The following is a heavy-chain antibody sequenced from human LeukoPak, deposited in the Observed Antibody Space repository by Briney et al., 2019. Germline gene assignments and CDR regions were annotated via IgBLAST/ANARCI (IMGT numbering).Heavy chain of an antibody. J-gene: IGHJ4*02. CDR3: AREPLRIAAAGVFDY. V-gene: IGHV3-48*03. Sequence: PGGSLRLSCAASGFTFSSYEMNWVRQAPGKGLEWVSYISSSGSTIYYADSVKGRFTISRDNAKNSLYLQMNRLRAEDTAVYYCAREPLRIAAAGVFDYWGQGTLVTVSS. CDR2: ISSSGSTI. CDR1: GFTFSSYE. D-gene: IGHD6-13*01.